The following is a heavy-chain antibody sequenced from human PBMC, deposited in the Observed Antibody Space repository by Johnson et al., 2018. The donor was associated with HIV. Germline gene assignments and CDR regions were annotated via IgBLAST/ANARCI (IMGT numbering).Heavy chain of an antibody. CDR3: AKKGNVGSWDLDAFDI. Sequence: VQLVESGGGLVKPGGSLRLSCAASGFIFSDYYMNWIRQAPGKGLEWVSVINNSGGGTYYADSVRGQFTISRDNSKNTLYLQMNSLRAEDTAIYYCAKKGNVGSWDLDAFDIWGQGTMVTVSS. V-gene: IGHV3-23*04. J-gene: IGHJ3*02. CDR2: INNSGGGT. CDR1: GFIFSDYY. D-gene: IGHD1-26*01.